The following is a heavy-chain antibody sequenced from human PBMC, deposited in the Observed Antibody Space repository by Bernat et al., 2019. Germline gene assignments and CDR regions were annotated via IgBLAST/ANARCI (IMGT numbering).Heavy chain of an antibody. D-gene: IGHD2-15*01. CDR1: GYTFTNYA. J-gene: IGHJ6*03. CDR3: ARALSVAGNYYYYYYMDV. Sequence: QVQLVQSGAEVKKPGASVKVSCKASGYTFTNYAVNWVRQAPGQRLEWMGWINAGNGDTKYSQKFQGRVTITRDTSASTAYMELSSLRSEDTAVYYCARALSVAGNYYYYYYMDVWGKGTTVTVSS. CDR2: INAGNGDT. V-gene: IGHV1-3*01.